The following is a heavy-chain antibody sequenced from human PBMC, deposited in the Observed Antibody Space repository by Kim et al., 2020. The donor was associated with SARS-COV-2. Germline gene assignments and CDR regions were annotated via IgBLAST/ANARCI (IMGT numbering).Heavy chain of an antibody. CDR3: EGYYFGMDV. CDR2: STK. V-gene: IGHV3-74*01. J-gene: IGHJ6*02. Sequence: STKTYADSVKGRCTISRDSATNTLYLKMNSLRAEDTAVYYCEGYYFGMDVWGQGTTVTVSS.